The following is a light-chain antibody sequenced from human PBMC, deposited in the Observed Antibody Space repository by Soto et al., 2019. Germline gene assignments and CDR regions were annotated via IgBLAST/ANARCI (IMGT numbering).Light chain of an antibody. CDR2: GAS. J-gene: IGKJ4*01. CDR1: QSVSSN. CDR3: QQYNNWHPLT. Sequence: EIVMTQSPATLDVSAGKRASLCSRASQSVSSNLAWYQQRPGQATRLLIYGASTRATGIPARFSGSGSETEFTLTISSLQSEDFAFYYCQQYNNWHPLTFGGGTKVDI. V-gene: IGKV3-15*01.